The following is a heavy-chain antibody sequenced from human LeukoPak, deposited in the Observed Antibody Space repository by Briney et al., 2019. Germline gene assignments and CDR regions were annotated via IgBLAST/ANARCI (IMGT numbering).Heavy chain of an antibody. V-gene: IGHV1-2*04. J-gene: IGHJ5*02. CDR2: INPNSGGT. Sequence: ASVKVSCKASGYTFTGYYMHWVRQAPGQGLEWMGWINPNSGGTNYAQKFQGWVTMTRDTSISTAYMELSRLRSDDTAVYYCAREVARVDIVATMNPNWFDPWGQGTLVTVSS. D-gene: IGHD5-12*01. CDR3: AREVARVDIVATMNPNWFDP. CDR1: GYTFTGYY.